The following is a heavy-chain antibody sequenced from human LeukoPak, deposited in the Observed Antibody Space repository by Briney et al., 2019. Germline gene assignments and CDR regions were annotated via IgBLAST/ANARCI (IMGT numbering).Heavy chain of an antibody. D-gene: IGHD3-3*01. CDR1: GYTFTSYG. Sequence: GASVKVSCKASGYTFTSYGISWVRQAPGQGLEWMGWISAYNGNTNYAQKLQGRVTMTTDTSTSTAYMELRSLRSDDTAVYYCARGGYYDFWSGYVDFDYWGQGTLVTVSS. J-gene: IGHJ4*02. CDR3: ARGGYYDFWSGYVDFDY. CDR2: ISAYNGNT. V-gene: IGHV1-18*01.